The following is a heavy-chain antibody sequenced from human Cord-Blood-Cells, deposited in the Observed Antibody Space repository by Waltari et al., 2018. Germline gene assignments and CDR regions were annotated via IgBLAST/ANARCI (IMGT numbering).Heavy chain of an antibody. CDR2: ISWNSGSI. Sequence: EVQLVESGGGLVQPGRSLRLSCAASGFTFDDYAMQWVRQAPGRGLEWVAGISWNSGSIGYADSVKGRFTISRDNAKNSLYLQMNSLRAEDTALYYCASGYCSSTSCPMKDYWGQGTLVTVSS. D-gene: IGHD2-2*01. CDR1: GFTFDDYA. CDR3: ASGYCSSTSCPMKDY. J-gene: IGHJ4*02. V-gene: IGHV3-9*01.